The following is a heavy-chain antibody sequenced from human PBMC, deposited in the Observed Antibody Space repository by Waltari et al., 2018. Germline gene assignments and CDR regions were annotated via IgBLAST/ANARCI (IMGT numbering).Heavy chain of an antibody. CDR2: LGPEDGET. CDR1: GYTFTDYY. V-gene: IGHV1-69-2*01. D-gene: IGHD1-26*01. J-gene: IGHJ4*02. CDR3: ARGTRSGSYRG. Sequence: EVQLVQSGAEVKKPGATVKISCKASGYTFTDYYMHWVQQAPGKGLEWMGRLGPEDGETIYAEKFQGRVTITADTSTDTAYMELSSLRSEDTAVYYCARGTRSGSYRGWGQGTLVTVSS.